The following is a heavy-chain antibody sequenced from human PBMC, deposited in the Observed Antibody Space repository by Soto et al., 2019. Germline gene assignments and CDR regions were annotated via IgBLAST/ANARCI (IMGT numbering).Heavy chain of an antibody. J-gene: IGHJ5*02. Sequence: PGGSLRLSCTASGFTFGDYAMSWVRQAPGKGLEWVGFIRSKAYGGTTEYAASVKGRFTISRDDSKSIAYLQMNSLKTEDTAVYYCTRGYCSSTSCYTGDWFDPWGQGTLVTVSS. V-gene: IGHV3-49*04. CDR2: IRSKAYGGTT. CDR3: TRGYCSSTSCYTGDWFDP. CDR1: GFTFGDYA. D-gene: IGHD2-2*02.